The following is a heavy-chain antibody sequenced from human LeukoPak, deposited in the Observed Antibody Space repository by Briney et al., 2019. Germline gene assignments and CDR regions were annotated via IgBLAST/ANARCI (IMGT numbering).Heavy chain of an antibody. CDR3: ARTAAGTGHFQH. CDR2: IYHSGST. J-gene: IGHJ1*01. CDR1: GGSISSSSYY. D-gene: IGHD6-13*01. Sequence: SETLSLTCTVSGGSISSSSYYWGWIRQPPGKGLEWIGSIYHSGSTYYNPSLKSRVTISVDTSKNQFSLKLSSVTAADTAVYYCARTAAGTGHFQHWGQGTLVTVSS. V-gene: IGHV4-39*07.